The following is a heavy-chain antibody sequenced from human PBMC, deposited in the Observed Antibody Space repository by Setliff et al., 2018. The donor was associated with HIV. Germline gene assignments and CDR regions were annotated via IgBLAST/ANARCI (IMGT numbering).Heavy chain of an antibody. J-gene: IGHJ4*02. CDR2: INTDGRTI. CDR1: GFSFSNYW. D-gene: IGHD6-19*01. CDR3: ARDRSDDVGSFHH. V-gene: IGHV3-74*03. Sequence: PGGSLRLSCAASGFSFSNYWMHWVRQAPGKGLVWVSRINTDGRTITYADSVKGRFTISRDNAKNTLYLHMNSLRAEDTAVYYCARDRSDDVGSFHHWGQGTLVTVS.